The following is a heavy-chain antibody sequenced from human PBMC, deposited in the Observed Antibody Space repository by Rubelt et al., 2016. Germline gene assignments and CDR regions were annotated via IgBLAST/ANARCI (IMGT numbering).Heavy chain of an antibody. CDR3: GREPPSSGGYREFDY. D-gene: IGHD6-19*01. CDR1: GYFISSGCY. V-gene: IGHV4-38-2*02. Sequence: QVQLQESGPGLVKPSETLSLTCTVSGYFISSGCYWGWIRQPPGRGLEWIGNIDHSGSTSYHPYLKSRLTMSVDTSKNQFSLKLSFVTAADTAVYYCGREPPSSGGYREFDYWGQGILVTVSS. CDR2: IDHSGST. J-gene: IGHJ4*02.